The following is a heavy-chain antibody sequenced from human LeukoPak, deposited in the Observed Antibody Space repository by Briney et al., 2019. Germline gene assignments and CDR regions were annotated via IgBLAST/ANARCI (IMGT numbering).Heavy chain of an antibody. CDR1: GYTFTSYY. CDR2: INPSGGST. Sequence: ASVKVSCKVSGYTFTSYYMHWVRQAPGQGLEWMGIINPSGGSTSYAQKFQGRVTMTRDTSTSTVYMELSSLRSEDTAVYYCARDSNEVSGSSYYYYYYMDVWGKGTTVTVSS. J-gene: IGHJ6*03. CDR3: ARDSNEVSGSSYYYYYYMDV. V-gene: IGHV1-46*01. D-gene: IGHD3-10*01.